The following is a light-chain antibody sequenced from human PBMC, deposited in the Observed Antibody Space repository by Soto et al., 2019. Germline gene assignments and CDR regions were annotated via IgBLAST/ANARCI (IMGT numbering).Light chain of an antibody. Sequence: DIQMTQSPSTLSASVGDRVAITCRASHSISSWLAWYQQKPGRAPKLLISKASRLESGVPSRFSGSESGTEFTLTISSLQPDDSATYYCQQYSDYSTFGQGTKVEIK. CDR1: HSISSW. J-gene: IGKJ1*01. CDR3: QQYSDYST. V-gene: IGKV1-5*03. CDR2: KAS.